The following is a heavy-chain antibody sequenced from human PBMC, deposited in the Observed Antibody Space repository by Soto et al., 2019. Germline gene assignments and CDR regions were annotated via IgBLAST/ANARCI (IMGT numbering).Heavy chain of an antibody. CDR2: IYYSGST. J-gene: IGHJ5*02. Sequence: SETLSLTCTVSGGSISSYYWSWIRQPPGKGLEWIGYIYYSGSTNYNPSLKSRVTISVDTSKNQFSLRLSSVTAADTAVYYCAREHRDYPGFDPWGQGTLVTVSS. D-gene: IGHD4-17*01. CDR1: GGSISSYY. CDR3: AREHRDYPGFDP. V-gene: IGHV4-59*01.